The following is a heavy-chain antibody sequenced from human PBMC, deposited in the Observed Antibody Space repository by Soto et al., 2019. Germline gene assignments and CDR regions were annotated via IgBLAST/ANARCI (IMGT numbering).Heavy chain of an antibody. J-gene: IGHJ4*02. CDR2: IYPDDSDV. D-gene: IGHD3-10*01. CDR3: YFDY. Sequence: GESLKISCKASGYDFATFWIVWVRQVPGKGLEWMGVIYPDDSDVTYSPPFQGQVTISADKSTTAADTAVYYCARGTDYARAGYFDYWGQGTLVTVSS. V-gene: IGHV5-51*06. CDR1: GYDFATFW.